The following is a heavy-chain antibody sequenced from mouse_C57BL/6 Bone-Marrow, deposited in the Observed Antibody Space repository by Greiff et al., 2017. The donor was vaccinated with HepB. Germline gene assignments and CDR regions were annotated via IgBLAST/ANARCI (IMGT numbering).Heavy chain of an antibody. D-gene: IGHD4-1*01. CDR2: IRNKANGYTT. V-gene: IGHV7-3*01. Sequence: EVQRVESGGGLVQPGGSLSLSCAASGFTFTDYYMSWVRQPPGKALEWLGFIRNKANGYTTEYSGSVKGRFTISRENSQSILYLQMNALRAEDSATYDCERSNWDYARDYWGQGTSVTVSS. J-gene: IGHJ4*01. CDR3: ERSNWDYARDY. CDR1: GFTFTDYY.